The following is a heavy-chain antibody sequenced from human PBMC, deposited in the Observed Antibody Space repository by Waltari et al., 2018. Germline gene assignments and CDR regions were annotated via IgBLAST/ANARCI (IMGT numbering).Heavy chain of an antibody. Sequence: QVLLQQWGAGLLKPSETLSLTCAVYGGSFNFYYWRWIRQPPGEGREWIGEITHSGSTNYNPSLQSRVSISVDTPNNQFSLKLTSVTAADTAAYYCARRGYCGIDCYSNYFDFWGQGTLVTVSS. V-gene: IGHV4-34*01. J-gene: IGHJ4*02. CDR1: GGSFNFYY. D-gene: IGHD2-21*01. CDR3: ARRGYCGIDCYSNYFDF. CDR2: ITHSGST.